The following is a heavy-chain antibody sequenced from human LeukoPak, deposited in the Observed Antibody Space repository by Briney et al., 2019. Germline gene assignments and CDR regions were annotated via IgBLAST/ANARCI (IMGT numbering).Heavy chain of an antibody. CDR3: AREMGIVGATRAFDY. D-gene: IGHD1-26*01. CDR2: INPNSGGT. Sequence: GASVKVSCKASGYTFTGYYMHWVRQAPGQGLGWMGWINPNSGGTNYAQKFQGRVTMTRDTSISTAYMELSRLRSDDTAVYYCAREMGIVGATRAFDYWGQGTLVTVSS. CDR1: GYTFTGYY. V-gene: IGHV1-2*02. J-gene: IGHJ4*02.